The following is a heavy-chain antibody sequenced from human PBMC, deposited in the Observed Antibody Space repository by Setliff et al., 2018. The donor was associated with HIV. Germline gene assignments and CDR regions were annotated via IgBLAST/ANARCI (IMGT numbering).Heavy chain of an antibody. D-gene: IGHD1-26*01. CDR2: MMTIFSTT. J-gene: IGHJ3*01. CDR1: AGSFSIFA. CDR3: ATEGAGGSYQRASALDV. V-gene: IGHV1-69*05. Sequence: GASVKVSCKSSAGSFSIFAINWVRQAPGQGLEWMGGMMTIFSTTNYARKFQGRVTITTDESTGTAYMELSNLRSEDTGVYYCATEGAGGSYQRASALDVWGQGTMVTVSS.